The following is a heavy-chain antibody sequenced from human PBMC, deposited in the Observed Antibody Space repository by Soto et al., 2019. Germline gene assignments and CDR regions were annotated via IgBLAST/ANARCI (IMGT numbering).Heavy chain of an antibody. CDR1: GGSIGSGSYY. J-gene: IGHJ4*02. V-gene: IGHV4-31*03. D-gene: IGHD3-10*02. Sequence: SETLSLTCTVSGGSIGSGSYYWSWIRQHPGKGLEWIGYIYYSGSTYYNPSLKSRVTISIDTSTNQFSLKLSSVTAADTAVYYCARVVYVREGGGYYYFLYSCPATLVSV. CDR2: IYYSGST. CDR3: ARVVYVREGGGYYYFLY.